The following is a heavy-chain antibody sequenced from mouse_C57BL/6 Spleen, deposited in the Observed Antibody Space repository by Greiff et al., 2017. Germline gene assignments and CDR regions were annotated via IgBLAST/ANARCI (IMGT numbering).Heavy chain of an antibody. Sequence: VQLQQPGAELVRPGSSVKLSCKASGYTFTSYWMHWVKQRPIQGLEWIGNIDPSDSDTHYNQKFKDKATLTVDKSSSTAYMQLSSLTSEDSAVYYCARIYYDYDGFDYWGQGTTLTVSS. J-gene: IGHJ2*01. CDR3: ARIYYDYDGFDY. D-gene: IGHD2-4*01. CDR2: IDPSDSDT. CDR1: GYTFTSYW. V-gene: IGHV1-52*01.